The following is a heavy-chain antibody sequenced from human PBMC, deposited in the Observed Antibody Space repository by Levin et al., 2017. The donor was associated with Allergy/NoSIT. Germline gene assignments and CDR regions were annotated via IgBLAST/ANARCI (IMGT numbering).Heavy chain of an antibody. CDR2: ITSDGSSR. Sequence: PGGSLRLSCAASGFTFSTYGIYWVRQAPGKGLEWVALITSDGSSRYYADSVKGRFTVSRDNSKNTLYLQMDSLRDEDTATYYCTKGGDMDSWGQGTLVTVSS. D-gene: IGHD2-15*01. V-gene: IGHV3-30*18. J-gene: IGHJ4*02. CDR1: GFTFSTYG. CDR3: TKGGDMDS.